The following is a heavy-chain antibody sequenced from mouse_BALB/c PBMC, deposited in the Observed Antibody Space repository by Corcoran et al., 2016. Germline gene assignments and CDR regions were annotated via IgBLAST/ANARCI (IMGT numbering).Heavy chain of an antibody. D-gene: IGHD2-14*01. CDR3: ARQNYRYDNYAMDY. Sequence: EVQLQQSGPELVKPGASVKMSCKASGYTFTSYVMHWVKQKPGQGLEWIGYINPYNDGTKYNEKFKGKATLTSDKSSSTAYMELSSLTSEDSAVYYCARQNYRYDNYAMDYWGQGTSVTVSS. CDR1: GYTFTSYV. CDR2: INPYNDGT. V-gene: IGHV1S136*01. J-gene: IGHJ4*01.